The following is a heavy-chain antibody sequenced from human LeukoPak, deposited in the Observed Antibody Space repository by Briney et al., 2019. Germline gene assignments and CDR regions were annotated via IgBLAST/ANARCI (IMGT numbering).Heavy chain of an antibody. D-gene: IGHD3-3*01. J-gene: IGHJ6*03. V-gene: IGHV4-4*07. CDR2: IYTSGTI. CDR1: GGSISSYY. CDR3: ARFPSGAEYSHYFHMDV. Sequence: PSGTLSLTCTVSGGSISSYYWSWIRQPAGTALEWNERIYTSGTITYNPSLKSRVTMSVDTSKNQFSLKLSSATAADTAIYYCARFPSGAEYSHYFHMDVWGKGTTVTVSS.